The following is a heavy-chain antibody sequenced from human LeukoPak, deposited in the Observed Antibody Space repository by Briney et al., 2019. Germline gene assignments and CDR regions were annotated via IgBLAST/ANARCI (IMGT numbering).Heavy chain of an antibody. CDR1: GFTFSTSA. J-gene: IGHJ4*02. D-gene: IGHD3-3*01. CDR2: ISTSGAST. V-gene: IGHV3-23*01. CDR3: AKAGGYYPLRYFDY. Sequence: GGSLRLSCAASGFTFSTSAMNWVRQAPGKGLEWVSAISTSGASTYYADSVKGRFSISRDNSKNTLYLQMNSLRAEDTAVYYCAKAGGYYPLRYFDYWGQGTLVTVSS.